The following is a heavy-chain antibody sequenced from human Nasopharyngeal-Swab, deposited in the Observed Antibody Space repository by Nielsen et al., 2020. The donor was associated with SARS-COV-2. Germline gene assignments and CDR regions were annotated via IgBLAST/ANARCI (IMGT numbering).Heavy chain of an antibody. J-gene: IGHJ6*02. D-gene: IGHD4/OR15-4a*01. CDR2: ISGSGGST. V-gene: IGHV3-23*01. CDR1: GFTSSSYA. CDR3: AKDGGLTTFPYYYYYGMDV. Sequence: GGSLRLSCAASGFTSSSYAMSWVRQAPGKGLEWVSAISGSGGSTYYADSVKGRFTISRDNSKNTLYLQMNSLRAEDTAVYYCAKDGGLTTFPYYYYYGMDVWGQGTTVTVSS.